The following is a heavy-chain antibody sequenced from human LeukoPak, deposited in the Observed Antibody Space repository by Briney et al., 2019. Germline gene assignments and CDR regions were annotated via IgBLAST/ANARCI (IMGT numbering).Heavy chain of an antibody. CDR2: ISHVGGT. Sequence: GGSLRLSCAASGFTFSSYWMSWVRQAPEKGLEWVSTISHVGGTYYADSVRGRFTISRDDSKNMVYLRMDSLRAEDTAVYYCAKDREYDDSRDYNGWGQGTLVTVSS. CDR3: AKDREYDDSRDYNG. V-gene: IGHV3-23*01. CDR1: GFTFSSYW. J-gene: IGHJ4*02. D-gene: IGHD3-22*01.